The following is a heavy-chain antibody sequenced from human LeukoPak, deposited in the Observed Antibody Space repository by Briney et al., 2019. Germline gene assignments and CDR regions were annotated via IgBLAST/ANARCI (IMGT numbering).Heavy chain of an antibody. D-gene: IGHD3-3*01. CDR2: IKQDGSEK. CDR1: GFTFSSYW. Sequence: GGSLRLSCAASGFTFSSYWMSWVRQAPGKGLEWVANIKQDGSEKYYVDSVKGRFTISRDNAKNSLYLQMNSLRAEDTAVYYCARGRFWSGYYYYYMDVWGKGTTVTVSS. CDR3: ARGRFWSGYYYYYMDV. J-gene: IGHJ6*03. V-gene: IGHV3-7*01.